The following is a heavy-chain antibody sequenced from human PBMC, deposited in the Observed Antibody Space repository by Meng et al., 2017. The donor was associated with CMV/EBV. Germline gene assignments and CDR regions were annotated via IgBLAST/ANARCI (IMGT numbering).Heavy chain of an antibody. D-gene: IGHD6-19*01. V-gene: IGHV3-48*03. CDR2: ISSSGSTI. Sequence: GGSLRLSCAASGFTFSSYEMNWVRQAPGKGLEWVSYISSSGSTIYYADSVKGRFTISRDNAKNSLYLQTNSLRAEDTAIYYCARDGAVAGTLGYYYYYGMDVWGQGTTVTVSS. CDR1: GFTFSSYE. J-gene: IGHJ6*02. CDR3: ARDGAVAGTLGYYYYYGMDV.